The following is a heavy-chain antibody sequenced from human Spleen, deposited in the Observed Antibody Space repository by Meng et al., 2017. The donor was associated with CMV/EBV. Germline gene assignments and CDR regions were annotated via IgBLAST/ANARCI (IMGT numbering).Heavy chain of an antibody. V-gene: IGHV3-48*04. CDR2: ISSSSSTI. Sequence: GGSLRLSCAASGFTFSSYSMNWVRQAPGKGLEWVSYISSSSSTIYYADSVKGRFTISRDNAKNSLYLQMNSLRAEDTAVYYCARSEAGTAYYYYGMDVWGQGTTVTVSS. J-gene: IGHJ6*02. CDR3: ARSEAGTAYYYYGMDV. CDR1: GFTFSSYS. D-gene: IGHD6-19*01.